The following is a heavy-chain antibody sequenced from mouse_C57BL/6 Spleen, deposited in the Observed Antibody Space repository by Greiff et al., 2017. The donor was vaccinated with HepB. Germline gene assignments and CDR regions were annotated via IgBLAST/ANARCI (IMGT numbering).Heavy chain of an antibody. J-gene: IGHJ1*03. CDR2: IDPSDSET. D-gene: IGHD1-1*01. CDR1: GYTFTSYW. V-gene: IGHV1-52*01. CDR3: ARPTTVVATEYFDV. Sequence: QVHVKQPGAELVRPGSSVKLSCKASGYTFTSYWMHWVKQRPIQGLEWIGNIDPSDSETHYNQKFKDKATLTVDKSSSTAYMQLSSLTSEDSAVYYCARPTTVVATEYFDVWGTGTTVTVSS.